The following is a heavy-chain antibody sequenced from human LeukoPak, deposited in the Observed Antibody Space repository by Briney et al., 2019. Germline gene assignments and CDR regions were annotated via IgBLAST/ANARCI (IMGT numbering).Heavy chain of an antibody. CDR2: IYTSGST. Sequence: SQTLSLTCTVSGGSISSGSYYWSWIRQPAGKGLERIGRIYTSGSTNYNPSLKCRVAISVDTSKNQFSLKLSSVTAADTAVYYCARALTSSWLADAFDIWGQGTMVTVSS. CDR1: GGSISSGSYY. CDR3: ARALTSSWLADAFDI. D-gene: IGHD6-13*01. J-gene: IGHJ3*02. V-gene: IGHV4-61*02.